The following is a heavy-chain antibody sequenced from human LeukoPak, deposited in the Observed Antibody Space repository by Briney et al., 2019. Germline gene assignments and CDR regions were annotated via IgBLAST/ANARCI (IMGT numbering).Heavy chain of an antibody. Sequence: AETLSLTCAVYGGSFSGYYWSWIRQPPGKGLEWIGEINQSGSTNYNPSLKSRVTISVDTSKNQFSLKLSSVTAADTAFYYCARYMVSYPHDAFDIGGQGTMVTVSS. CDR2: INQSGST. V-gene: IGHV4-34*01. D-gene: IGHD1-26*01. CDR3: ARYMVSYPHDAFDI. J-gene: IGHJ3*02. CDR1: GGSFSGYY.